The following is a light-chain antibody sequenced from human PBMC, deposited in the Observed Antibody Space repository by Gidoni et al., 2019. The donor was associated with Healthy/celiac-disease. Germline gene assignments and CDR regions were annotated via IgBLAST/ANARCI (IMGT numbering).Light chain of an antibody. J-gene: IGKJ3*01. Sequence: DSVMTQSPLSLPVTPGEPASISCRSSQSLLHSNGYNYLDWYLQKPGQSPQLLIYLGSNRASGVPDRFSGSGSGTDFTLKISRVEAEDVGVYYCMQALQTPPFTFXPXTKVDIK. CDR1: QSLLHSNGYNY. V-gene: IGKV2-28*01. CDR2: LGS. CDR3: MQALQTPPFT.